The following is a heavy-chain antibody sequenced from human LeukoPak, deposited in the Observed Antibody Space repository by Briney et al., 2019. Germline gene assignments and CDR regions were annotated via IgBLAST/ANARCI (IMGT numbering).Heavy chain of an antibody. CDR2: IYYSGNT. D-gene: IGHD2-8*01. CDR1: SGSVSSGIYY. J-gene: IGHJ3*02. Sequence: PSETLSLTCIVSSGSVSSGIYYWRWIRQPPGKGLEWIGYIYYSGNTNYNPSPKRRVTISVDTSKNQFSLNLTSVTAADTAIYFCARAPAGVFDIWGQGTMVTVSS. V-gene: IGHV4-61*01. CDR3: ARAPAGVFDI.